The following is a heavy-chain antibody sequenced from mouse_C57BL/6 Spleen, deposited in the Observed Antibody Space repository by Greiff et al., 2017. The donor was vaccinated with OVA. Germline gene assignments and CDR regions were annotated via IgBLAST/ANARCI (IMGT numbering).Heavy chain of an antibody. CDR3: ASPRNGYYYAMDY. CDR2: INPSNGGT. Sequence: VQLQQSGTELVKPGASVKLSCKASGYTFTSYWMHWVKQRPGQGLEWIGNINPSNGGTNYNEKFKSKATLTVDKSSSTAYMQLSSLTSEDSAVYYCASPRNGYYYAMDYWGQGTSVTVSS. V-gene: IGHV1-53*01. CDR1: GYTFTSYW. J-gene: IGHJ4*01.